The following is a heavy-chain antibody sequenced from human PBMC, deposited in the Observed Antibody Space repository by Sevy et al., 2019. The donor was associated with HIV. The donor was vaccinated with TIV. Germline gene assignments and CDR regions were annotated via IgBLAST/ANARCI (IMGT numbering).Heavy chain of an antibody. CDR1: GYTLSDLS. CDR3: ATTREYYSDSSGYFDY. V-gene: IGHV1-24*01. CDR2: FDPEDGET. D-gene: IGHD3-22*01. Sequence: ASVKVSCKLSGYTLSDLSMHWVRQAPGKGLEWLGSFDPEDGETIYAQKFQGRITMTEDTSTDTAYMELSSLRSEDTAVYYWATTREYYSDSSGYFDYWGQGTLVTVSS. J-gene: IGHJ4*02.